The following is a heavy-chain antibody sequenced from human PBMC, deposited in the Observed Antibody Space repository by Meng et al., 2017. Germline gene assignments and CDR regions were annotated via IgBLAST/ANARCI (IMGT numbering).Heavy chain of an antibody. D-gene: IGHD1-26*01. Sequence: GGSLRLSCAASGFTFSSYWMHWVRQAPGKGLVWVSRINSDGSSTSYADSVKGRFTISRDKAKNTLYLQMNSLRAEDTAVYYCAREARSGSLGSGFDDYWGQGTLVTVSS. CDR1: GFTFSSYW. CDR2: INSDGSST. CDR3: AREARSGSLGSGFDDY. J-gene: IGHJ4*02. V-gene: IGHV3-74*01.